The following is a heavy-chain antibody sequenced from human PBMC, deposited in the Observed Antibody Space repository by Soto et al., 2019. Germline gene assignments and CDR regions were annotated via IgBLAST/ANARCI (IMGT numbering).Heavy chain of an antibody. Sequence: QVQLVQSGAEVKKPGSSVKVSCKASGGTFSSYAISWVRQAPGQGLEWMGGIIPIFGTANYAQKFQSRVTITAEESTSTAYMELRSLRSEDTAVYYCARDGPEYYQGSGSRQLDYWGQGTLVTVSS. CDR2: IIPIFGTA. J-gene: IGHJ4*02. V-gene: IGHV1-69*12. CDR1: GGTFSSYA. CDR3: ARDGPEYYQGSGSRQLDY. D-gene: IGHD3-10*01.